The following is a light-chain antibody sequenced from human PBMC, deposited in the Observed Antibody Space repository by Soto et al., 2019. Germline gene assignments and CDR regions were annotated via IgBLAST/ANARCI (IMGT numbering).Light chain of an antibody. CDR1: AGAVTSGFF. CDR3: LINYGGVWV. V-gene: IGLV7-43*01. J-gene: IGLJ3*02. CDR2: STD. Sequence: QAVVTQEPSLTVSPGGTVTLTCASSAGAVTSGFFPNWFQQKPGQAPRPLIYSTDKKHSWTPARFSGSLLGGNAALTVSGVQPEYEADYYCLINYGGVWVFGGGTKLTVL.